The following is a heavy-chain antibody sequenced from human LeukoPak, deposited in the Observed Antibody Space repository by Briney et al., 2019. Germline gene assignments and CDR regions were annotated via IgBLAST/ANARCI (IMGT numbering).Heavy chain of an antibody. Sequence: GGSLRLSCAASGFTFSSYWMHWVRQAPGKGLVWFSRINSDGSSTSYADSVKGRFTISRDNAKNTLYLQMNSLRAEDTAVYYCARGRRSGYQLDYWGQGTLVTVSS. CDR1: GFTFSSYW. V-gene: IGHV3-74*01. CDR3: ARGRRSGYQLDY. J-gene: IGHJ4*02. D-gene: IGHD3-3*01. CDR2: INSDGSST.